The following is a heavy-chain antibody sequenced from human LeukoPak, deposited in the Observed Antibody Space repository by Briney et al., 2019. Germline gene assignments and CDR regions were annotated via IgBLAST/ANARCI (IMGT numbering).Heavy chain of an antibody. CDR3: ARTRVLRFLEWTQRSYGMDV. D-gene: IGHD3-3*01. J-gene: IGHJ6*02. CDR1: GGSFSGYY. V-gene: IGHV4-34*01. CDR2: INHSGST. Sequence: PSETLSLTCAVYGGSFSGYYWSWIRQPPGKGLEWIGEINHSGSTNYNPSLKSRVTISVDTSKNQFSLKLSSVTAADTAVYYCARTRVLRFLEWTQRSYGMDVWGQGTTVTVSS.